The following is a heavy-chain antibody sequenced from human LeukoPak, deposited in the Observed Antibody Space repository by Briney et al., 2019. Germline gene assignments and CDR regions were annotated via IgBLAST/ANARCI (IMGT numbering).Heavy chain of an antibody. CDR2: ISGSGGST. J-gene: IGHJ4*02. CDR1: VFTFSSYA. V-gene: IGHV3-23*01. Sequence: GGALRLSCAASVFTFSSYAMSCVRQAPGTGLEWVSAISGSGGSTYYADSVKGRFTISRDNSKNTLYLQMNSLRAEDTAVYYCARDAGAYDYWGQGTLVTVSP. CDR3: ARDAGAYDY. D-gene: IGHD1-26*01.